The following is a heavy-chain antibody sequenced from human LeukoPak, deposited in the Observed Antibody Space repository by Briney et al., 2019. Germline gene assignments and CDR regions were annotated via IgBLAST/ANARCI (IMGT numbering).Heavy chain of an antibody. D-gene: IGHD4-17*01. CDR2: ISSSSSYI. CDR1: GFTFSSYS. V-gene: IGHV3-21*01. J-gene: IGHJ6*02. CDR3: ARDNYDYGDYGSYYGMDV. Sequence: GASLRLSCAASGFTFSSYSMNWVRQAPGKGLEWVSSISSSSSYIYYADSVKGRFTISRDNAKNSLYLQMNSLRAEDTAVYYCARDNYDYGDYGSYYGMDVWGQGTTVTVSS.